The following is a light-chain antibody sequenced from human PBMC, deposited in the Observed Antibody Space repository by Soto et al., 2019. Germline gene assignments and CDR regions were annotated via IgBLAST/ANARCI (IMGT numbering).Light chain of an antibody. Sequence: ASQSVSSYLAWYQQKPGQAPRPLIYDASSRATGIPDRFSGISCGRQHTSSVCGLEIDDDPLYYSHHHLLLRRTFREGTKVDIK. J-gene: IGKJ4*01. CDR3: HHHLLLRRT. CDR2: DAS. V-gene: IGKV3-11*02. CDR1: QSVSSY.